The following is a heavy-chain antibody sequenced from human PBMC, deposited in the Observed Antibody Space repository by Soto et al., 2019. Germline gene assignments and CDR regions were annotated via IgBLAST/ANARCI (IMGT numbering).Heavy chain of an antibody. D-gene: IGHD2-15*01. CDR1: GFTFSSYA. CDR3: AKDREDIVVVVAATIAPFFDY. J-gene: IGHJ4*02. CDR2: ISGSGGST. Sequence: PGGSLRLSCAASGFTFSSYAMSWVRQAPGKGLEWVSAISGSGGSTYYADSVKGRFTISRDNSKNTLYLQMNSLRAEDTAVYYCAKDREDIVVVVAATIAPFFDYWGQGTLVTVSS. V-gene: IGHV3-23*01.